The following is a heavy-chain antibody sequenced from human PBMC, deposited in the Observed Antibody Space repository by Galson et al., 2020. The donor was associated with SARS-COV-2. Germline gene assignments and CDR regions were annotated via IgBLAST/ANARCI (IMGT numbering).Heavy chain of an antibody. D-gene: IGHD3-22*01. Sequence: GGSLRLSCAASGFTVSSNYMSWVRQAPGKGLEWVSVIYSGGSTYYADSVKGRFTISRDNSKNTLYLQMNSLRAEDTAVYYCARVAPWGYYDSSGYYRSYWYFDLWGRGTLVTVSS. CDR1: GFTVSSNY. V-gene: IGHV3-53*01. J-gene: IGHJ2*01. CDR2: IYSGGST. CDR3: ARVAPWGYYDSSGYYRSYWYFDL.